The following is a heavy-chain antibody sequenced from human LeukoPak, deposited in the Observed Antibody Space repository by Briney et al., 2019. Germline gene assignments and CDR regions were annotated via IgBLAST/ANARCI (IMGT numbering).Heavy chain of an antibody. CDR3: TRAPSSGPFDY. Sequence: ASVKVSCKASRYTSTGYYIHWVRQAPGQGLEWMGWMNPNSGGTDYAQKFQGRVTMTRDTSISTAYMELSRLRSDDTALYYCTRAPSSGPFDYWGQGTLVTVSS. CDR1: RYTSTGYY. V-gene: IGHV1-2*02. D-gene: IGHD3-22*01. J-gene: IGHJ4*02. CDR2: MNPNSGGT.